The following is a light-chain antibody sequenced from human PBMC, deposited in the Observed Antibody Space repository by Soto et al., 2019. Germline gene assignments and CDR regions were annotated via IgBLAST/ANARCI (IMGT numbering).Light chain of an antibody. V-gene: IGKV3-15*01. J-gene: IGKJ1*01. CDR2: GAS. CDR1: QSVSSN. CDR3: QQYNNWTPT. Sequence: VMTQSPATRSLTQGERATLSCRASQSVSSNLAWYQQKPGQAPRLLIYGASTRAPGIPARFSGSGSGTEGTITISSLKTEDGAVYYCQQYNNWTPTFGEGTKVDIK.